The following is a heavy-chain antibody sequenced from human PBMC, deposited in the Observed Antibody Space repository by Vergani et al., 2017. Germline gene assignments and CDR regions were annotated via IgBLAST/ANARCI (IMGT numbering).Heavy chain of an antibody. V-gene: IGHV1-69*12. CDR1: GGTFSSYA. CDR3: AGGRHSSGWYGGTYYYYYGMDV. D-gene: IGHD6-19*01. CDR2: IIPIFGTA. J-gene: IGHJ6*02. Sequence: QVQLVRSGAEVKKPGSSVKVSCKASGGTFSSYAISWVRQAPGQGLEWMGGIIPIFGTANYAQQFQGRVTITADESTSTAYMELSSLRSEDTAVYYCAGGRHSSGWYGGTYYYYYGMDVGGQGTTVTVYS.